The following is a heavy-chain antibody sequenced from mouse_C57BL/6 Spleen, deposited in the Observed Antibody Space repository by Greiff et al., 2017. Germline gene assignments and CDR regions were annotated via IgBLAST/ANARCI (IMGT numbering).Heavy chain of an antibody. Sequence: VQLQQPGAELVMPGASVKLSCKASGYTFTSYWMHWVKQSPGQGLEWIGEIDPSDSYTNYNQKFKGKSTLTVDKSSSTAYMQLSSLTSEDSAVYYCARKTTVVDPYYFDYWGQGTTLTVSS. CDR3: ARKTTVVDPYYFDY. CDR1: GYTFTSYW. V-gene: IGHV1-69*01. J-gene: IGHJ2*01. CDR2: IDPSDSYT. D-gene: IGHD1-1*01.